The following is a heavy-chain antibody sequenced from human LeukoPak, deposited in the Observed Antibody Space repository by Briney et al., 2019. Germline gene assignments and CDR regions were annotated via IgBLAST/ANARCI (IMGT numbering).Heavy chain of an antibody. V-gene: IGHV3-30*18. J-gene: IGHJ6*02. CDR1: GFTFSSYG. Sequence: GGSLRLSCAASGFTFSSYGIHWVRQAPGKGLEWVAVISYDGSNKYYADSVKGRFTISRDNSKNTLFLQMNSLRLEDTAVYSCAKGNGGYCRGGTCHHYYYGMDVWGLGTAVTVS. CDR2: ISYDGSNK. D-gene: IGHD2-15*01. CDR3: AKGNGGYCRGGTCHHYYYGMDV.